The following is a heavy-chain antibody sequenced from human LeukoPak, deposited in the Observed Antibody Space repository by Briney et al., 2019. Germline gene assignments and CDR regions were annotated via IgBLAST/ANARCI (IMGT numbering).Heavy chain of an antibody. D-gene: IGHD1-26*01. CDR3: ARYSGSHYAFDI. V-gene: IGHV4-39*01. J-gene: IGHJ3*02. Sequence: SETLSLTCTVSGGAISSSSYYWGWIRQAPGNGLEWIGNIYYSGNTFYNASLKSRVTISVDTSKNQFSLKLTSVTAADTAMFYCARYSGSHYAFDIWGQGTMVTVSS. CDR2: IYYSGNT. CDR1: GGAISSSSYY.